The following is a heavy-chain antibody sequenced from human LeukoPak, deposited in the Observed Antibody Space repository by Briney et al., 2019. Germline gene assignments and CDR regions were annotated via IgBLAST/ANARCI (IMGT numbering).Heavy chain of an antibody. D-gene: IGHD3-10*01. CDR3: ARGERAMVRGADDAFDI. CDR1: GDSIFNSNSY. J-gene: IGHJ3*02. Sequence: PSETLSLTCSVSGDSIFNSNSYWSWMRQPAGKGLEWIGRIYTSGSTNYNPSLKSRVTISVDTSKNQFSLKLSSVTAADTAVYYCARGERAMVRGADDAFDIWGQGTMVTVSS. CDR2: IYTSGST. V-gene: IGHV4-61*02.